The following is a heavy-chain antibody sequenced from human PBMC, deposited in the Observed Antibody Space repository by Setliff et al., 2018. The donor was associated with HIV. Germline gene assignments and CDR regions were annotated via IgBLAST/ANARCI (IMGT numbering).Heavy chain of an antibody. V-gene: IGHV4-31*03. Sequence: SETLSLTCTVSGDSINSGDYYWTWIRHRPGKGLEWIGYIYYSGSTNYNPSLKSRVIISVDSSKNQFFLKLTSVTAADTAMYYCARVSQDLLGAFDIWGQGTMVTVSS. D-gene: IGHD7-27*01. CDR3: ARVSQDLLGAFDI. J-gene: IGHJ3*02. CDR1: GDSINSGDYY. CDR2: IYYSGST.